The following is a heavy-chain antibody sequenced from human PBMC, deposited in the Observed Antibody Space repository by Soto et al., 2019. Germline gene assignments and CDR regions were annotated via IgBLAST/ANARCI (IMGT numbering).Heavy chain of an antibody. Sequence: SETLSLTCTVSGGSVSSGSYYWSWIRQPPGKGLEWIGYIYYSGSTNYNPSLKSRVTISVDTSKNQFSLKLSSVTAADTAVYYCARVRYCSGGSCFDYWGQGTLVTVSS. CDR3: ARVRYCSGGSCFDY. V-gene: IGHV4-61*01. CDR2: IYYSGST. D-gene: IGHD2-15*01. CDR1: GGSVSSGSYY. J-gene: IGHJ4*02.